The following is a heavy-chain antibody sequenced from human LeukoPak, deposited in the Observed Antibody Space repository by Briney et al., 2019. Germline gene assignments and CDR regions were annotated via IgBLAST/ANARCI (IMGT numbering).Heavy chain of an antibody. CDR2: INTAGRTI. Sequence: GGSLRLSCAASGFTLSSYWMHWVRQAPGKGLVWVSRINTAGRTINYADSVEGRFTISRDIAKNTLYLQMNSLRAEDTAVYYCVRVAAGTGSFDIWGQGTMVTVSS. CDR1: GFTLSSYW. V-gene: IGHV3-74*01. D-gene: IGHD6-13*01. CDR3: VRVAAGTGSFDI. J-gene: IGHJ3*02.